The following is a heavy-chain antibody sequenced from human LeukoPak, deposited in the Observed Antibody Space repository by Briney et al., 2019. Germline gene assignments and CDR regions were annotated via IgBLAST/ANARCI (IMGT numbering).Heavy chain of an antibody. D-gene: IGHD2-2*01. Sequence: ASVKVTCKASGGTFSSYAISWVRQAPGQGLEWMGGIIPIFGTANYAQKFQGRVTITTDESTSTAYMELSSLRSEDTAVYYCARDAGGSTSGDYYYMDVWGKGTTVTVSS. V-gene: IGHV1-69*05. CDR3: ARDAGGSTSGDYYYMDV. CDR2: IIPIFGTA. CDR1: GGTFSSYA. J-gene: IGHJ6*03.